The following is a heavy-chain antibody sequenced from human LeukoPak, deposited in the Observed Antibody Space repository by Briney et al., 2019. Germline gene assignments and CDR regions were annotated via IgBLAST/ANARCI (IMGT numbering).Heavy chain of an antibody. Sequence: SQTLSLTCAISGDSVSSNSAAWNWIRQSPSRGLEWLGRTYYRSKWYNDYAVSVKSRITINPDTSKNQFSLKLSSVTAADTAVYYCARDLLDPTGGNSPGRWFDPWGQGTLVTVSS. CDR3: ARDLLDPTGGNSPGRWFDP. J-gene: IGHJ5*02. CDR2: TYYRSKWYN. CDR1: GDSVSSNSAA. V-gene: IGHV6-1*01. D-gene: IGHD4-23*01.